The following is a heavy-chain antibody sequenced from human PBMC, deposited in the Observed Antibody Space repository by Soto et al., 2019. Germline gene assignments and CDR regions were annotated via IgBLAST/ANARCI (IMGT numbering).Heavy chain of an antibody. V-gene: IGHV4-39*01. J-gene: IGHJ6*02. D-gene: IGHD2-2*01. CDR2: IYYSGST. Sequence: PSETLSLTCTVSGGSISRSSYYWGWIRQPPGKGLEWIGSIYYSGSTYYNPSLKSRVTISVDTSKNQFSLKLSSVTAADTAVYNCARQVAMMGVFYYYYGMDVWGQGTTVTVSS. CDR3: ARQVAMMGVFYYYYGMDV. CDR1: GGSISRSSYY.